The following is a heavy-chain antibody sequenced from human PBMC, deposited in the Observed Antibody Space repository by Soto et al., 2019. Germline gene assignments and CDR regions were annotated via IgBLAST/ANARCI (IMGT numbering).Heavy chain of an antibody. J-gene: IGHJ4*02. CDR3: ARDPLRGSPDYFDH. CDR2: LSFDGKVK. D-gene: IGHD1-1*01. Sequence: QVRLVESGGGVVQPGGSLRLSCAASGFTLRTYPMHWLRQTPGKGLEWLTVLSFDGKVKHYADSVGGRFTISRDISENTLYLQMNSLRGEDTPVYYCARDPLRGSPDYFDHWGQGTLVTVSS. V-gene: IGHV3-30*04. CDR1: GFTLRTYP.